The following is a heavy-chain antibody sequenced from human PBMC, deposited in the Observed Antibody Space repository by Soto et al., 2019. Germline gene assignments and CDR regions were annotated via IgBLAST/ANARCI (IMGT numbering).Heavy chain of an antibody. Sequence: PGGSLRLSCAASGFTFSSYAMHWVRQAPGKGLEWVAVISYDGSNKYYADSVKGRFTISRDNSKNTLYLQMNSLRAEDTAVYYCASTSLLKSGFSYGPYGPFDYWGQGTLVTVSS. J-gene: IGHJ4*02. CDR1: GFTFSSYA. D-gene: IGHD5-18*01. CDR3: ASTSLLKSGFSYGPYGPFDY. V-gene: IGHV3-30-3*01. CDR2: ISYDGSNK.